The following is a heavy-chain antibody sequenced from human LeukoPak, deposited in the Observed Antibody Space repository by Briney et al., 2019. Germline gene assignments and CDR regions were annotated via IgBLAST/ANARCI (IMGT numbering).Heavy chain of an antibody. CDR3: TRELPREVTLDY. V-gene: IGHV3-74*01. D-gene: IGHD2-21*02. Sequence: GGSLRLSCAASGLTFISYGMQWVRQAPGKGLVWVSRINTDGSSTSYADSVKGRFTVSRDNAKNTVYLQVNSLRAEDTAVYFCTRELPREVTLDYWGQGTLVTVSS. J-gene: IGHJ4*01. CDR2: INTDGSST. CDR1: GLTFISYG.